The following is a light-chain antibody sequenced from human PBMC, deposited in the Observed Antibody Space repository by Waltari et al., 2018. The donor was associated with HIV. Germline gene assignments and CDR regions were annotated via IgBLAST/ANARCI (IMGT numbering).Light chain of an antibody. CDR3: QLLSNFPLT. J-gene: IGKJ4*01. Sequence: IHLTQSPSVLSASVGDRVTITCRASQDISTYLAWYHQIPGGAPKLLIYAASTLQSGVPSRFSGSGSGTDFTLTITGLQRDDFGTYYCQLLSNFPLTFGGGTQIDIK. V-gene: IGKV1-9*01. CDR2: AAS. CDR1: QDISTY.